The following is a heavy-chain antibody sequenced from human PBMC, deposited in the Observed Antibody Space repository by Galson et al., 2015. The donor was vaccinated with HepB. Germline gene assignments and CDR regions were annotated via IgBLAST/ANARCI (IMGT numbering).Heavy chain of an antibody. J-gene: IGHJ5*02. Sequence: SVKVSCKASGYPFTGYYFHWVRQAPGQGLEWMGWINPNNGDTNYAQKFQGRVTMTRDMSFNTAYMDLRSLTSDDTAVYYCASLDWFDPWGQGTLVTVSS. D-gene: IGHD1-1*01. CDR1: GYPFTGYY. V-gene: IGHV1-2*02. CDR2: INPNNGDT. CDR3: ASLDWFDP.